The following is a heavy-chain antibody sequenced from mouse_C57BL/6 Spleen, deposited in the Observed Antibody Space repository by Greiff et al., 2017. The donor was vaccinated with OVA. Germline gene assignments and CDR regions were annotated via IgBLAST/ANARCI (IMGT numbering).Heavy chain of an antibody. CDR2: IYPGDGDT. D-gene: IGHD1-1*01. J-gene: IGHJ1*03. Sequence: VQLQQSGAELVKPGASVKISCKASGYAFSSYWMNWVKQRPGKGLEWIGQIYPGDGDTNYNGKFKGKATLTADKSSSTAYMQLSSLTSEDSAVYFCARSGDYYGSSYRYFDVWGTGTTVTVSS. CDR1: GYAFSSYW. V-gene: IGHV1-80*01. CDR3: ARSGDYYGSSYRYFDV.